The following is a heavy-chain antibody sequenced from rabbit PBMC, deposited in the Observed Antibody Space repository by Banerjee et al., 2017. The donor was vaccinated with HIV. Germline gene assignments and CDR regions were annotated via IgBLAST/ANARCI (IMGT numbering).Heavy chain of an antibody. CDR1: GFSFSSGYD. Sequence: QQQLEESGGDLVKPEASLTLTCKASGFSFSSGYDMCWVRQAPGKGLEWIGCIDAGSGSTYYASWAKGRFTISRTSSTTVTLQMTSLTAADTATYFCARDLAGAIGWNFNLWGQGTLVTVS. CDR3: ARDLAGAIGWNFNL. V-gene: IGHV1S45*01. CDR2: IDAGSGST. J-gene: IGHJ4*01. D-gene: IGHD4-1*01.